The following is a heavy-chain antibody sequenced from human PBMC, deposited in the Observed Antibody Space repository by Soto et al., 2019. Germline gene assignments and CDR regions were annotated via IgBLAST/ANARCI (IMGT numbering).Heavy chain of an antibody. CDR2: ISAYNGNT. V-gene: IGHV1-18*01. CDR3: ARAGIGRMGDATLEDFQH. Sequence: QVQLVQSGAEVKKPGASVKVSCKASGYTLTSYGISWVRQAPGQWREWMGWISAYNGNTNYAQKLQGRVTMTTDTVTSTAYMRLQSVSSDDTAVYYCARAGIGRMGDATLEDFQHWCQGPLVTVSS. CDR1: GYTLTSYG. D-gene: IGHD2-15*01. J-gene: IGHJ1*01.